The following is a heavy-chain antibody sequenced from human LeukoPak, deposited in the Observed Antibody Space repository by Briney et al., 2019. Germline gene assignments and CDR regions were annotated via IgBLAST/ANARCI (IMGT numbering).Heavy chain of an antibody. J-gene: IGHJ6*04. CDR3: ARDPMACSSTSCWGHYYYYGMDV. Sequence: SVKVSCKASGGTFSSYAISWVRQAPGQGLEWMGGIIPIFGTANYAQKFQGRVTITADESTSTAYMELSGLRSEDTAVYYCARDPMACSSTSCWGHYYYYGMDVWGKGTTVTVSS. CDR1: GGTFSSYA. D-gene: IGHD2-2*01. CDR2: IIPIFGTA. V-gene: IGHV1-69*13.